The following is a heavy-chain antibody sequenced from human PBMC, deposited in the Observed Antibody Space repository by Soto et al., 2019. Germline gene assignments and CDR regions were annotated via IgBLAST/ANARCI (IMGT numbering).Heavy chain of an antibody. D-gene: IGHD5-18*01. CDR1: GYSFTSYW. CDR3: ARLDTAMVTHYYYGMDV. J-gene: IGHJ6*02. CDR2: IYPGDSDT. V-gene: IGHV5-51*01. Sequence: PRESLKISCKGSGYSFTSYWIGWVRQMPGKGLEWMGIIYPGDSDTRYSPSFQGQVTISADKSISTAYLQWSSLKASDTAMYYCARLDTAMVTHYYYGMDVWAQGTTVTVSS.